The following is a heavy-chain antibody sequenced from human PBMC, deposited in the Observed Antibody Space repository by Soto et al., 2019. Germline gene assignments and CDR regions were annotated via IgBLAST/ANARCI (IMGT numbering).Heavy chain of an antibody. V-gene: IGHV3-30*18. J-gene: IGHJ6*02. D-gene: IGHD6-19*01. CDR1: GFTFSSYG. CDR2: ISYDGSNK. CDR3: VKDGSSGWPYYYGMDV. Sequence: QVQLVESGGGVVQPGRSLRLSCAASGFTFSSYGTHWVRQAPGKGLEWVAVISYDGSNKYYADSVKGRFTISRDNSKNTLYLQMSSLRPEDTAVYYCVKDGSSGWPYYYGMDVWGQGTTVTVSS.